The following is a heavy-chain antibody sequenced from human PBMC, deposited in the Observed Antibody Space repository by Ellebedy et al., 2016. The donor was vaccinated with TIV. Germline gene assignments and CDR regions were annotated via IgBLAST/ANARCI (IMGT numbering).Heavy chain of an antibody. CDR3: ARGGFAEPFDP. V-gene: IGHV1-24*01. CDR2: FDPDDGET. CDR1: GYTLTKLS. Sequence: AASVKVSCKVSGYTLTKLSIHWVRQAPGKGLEWMGGFDPDDGETVYAQKFQGRVTMTRDTSTSTVYMELSSLRSEDTAVYYCARGGFAEPFDPWGQGTLVTVSS. J-gene: IGHJ5*02.